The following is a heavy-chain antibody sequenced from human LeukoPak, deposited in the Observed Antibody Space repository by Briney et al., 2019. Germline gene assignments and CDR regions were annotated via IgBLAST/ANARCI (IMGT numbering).Heavy chain of an antibody. CDR3: ARVPGAIFGVADY. J-gene: IGHJ4*02. CDR2: ISSNGGST. V-gene: IGHV3-64*01. Sequence: HXVRQAPXXGLEYVSAISSNGGSTYYANSVKGRFTISRDNSKNTLYLQMGSLRAEDMAVYYCARVPGAIFGVADYWGQGTLVTVSS. D-gene: IGHD3-3*01.